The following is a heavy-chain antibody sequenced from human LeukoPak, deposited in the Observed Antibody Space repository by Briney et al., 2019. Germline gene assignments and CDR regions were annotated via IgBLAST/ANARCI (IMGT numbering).Heavy chain of an antibody. D-gene: IGHD2-15*01. J-gene: IGHJ5*02. CDR1: GGSISSGSYY. CDR2: IYTSGST. V-gene: IGHV4-61*02. Sequence: SETLSLTCTVSGGSISSGSYYWSWIRQPAGKGLEWIGRIYTSGSTNYNPSLKSRVTISVDTSKNQFSLKLSSVTAADTAVYYCAREGVVVAANWFDPWGQGTLVTVSS. CDR3: AREGVVVAANWFDP.